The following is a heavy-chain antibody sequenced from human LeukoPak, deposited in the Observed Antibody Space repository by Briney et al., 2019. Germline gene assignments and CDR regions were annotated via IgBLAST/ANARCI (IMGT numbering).Heavy chain of an antibody. D-gene: IGHD2-15*01. CDR2: INHNGGT. J-gene: IGHJ6*03. CDR1: GGSFSGYF. CDR3: ARGHCSGGSCYSYYYYNYMDV. V-gene: IGHV4-34*01. Sequence: PSETLSLTCAVYGGSFSGYFWSWIRQPPGKGLEWIGDINHNGGTNYNPSLKSRVTISVDTSKSQFSLKLSSVTAADTAVYYCARGHCSGGSCYSYYYYNYMDVWGKGTTVTVSS.